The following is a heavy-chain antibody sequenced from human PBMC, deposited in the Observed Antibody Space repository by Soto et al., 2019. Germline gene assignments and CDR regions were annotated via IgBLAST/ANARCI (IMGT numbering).Heavy chain of an antibody. Sequence: EVQLVESGGGLVQPGGSLRLSCAASGFTFSSYSMNWVRQAPGKGLEWVSYISSSSSTIYYADSVKGRFTISRDNAKNSLCLQMNRLRAEDTAVYYCARPPERIAQIGWFEPWGQGTLVTVSS. CDR2: ISSSSSTI. V-gene: IGHV3-48*01. D-gene: IGHD6-13*01. J-gene: IGHJ5*02. CDR3: ARPPERIAQIGWFEP. CDR1: GFTFSSYS.